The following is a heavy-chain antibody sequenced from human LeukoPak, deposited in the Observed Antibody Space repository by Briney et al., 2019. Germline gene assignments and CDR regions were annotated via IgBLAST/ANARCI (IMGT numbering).Heavy chain of an antibody. CDR3: ARHKWELISDNWFDP. J-gene: IGHJ5*02. D-gene: IGHD1-26*01. CDR1: GFTFSSYA. CDR2: ISSSGSTI. Sequence: PGGSLRLSCAASGFTFSSYAMSWVRQAPGKGLEWVSYISSSGSTIYYADSVKGRFTISRDNAKNSLYLQMNSLRAEDTAVYYCARHKWELISDNWFDPWGQGTLVTVSS. V-gene: IGHV3-48*04.